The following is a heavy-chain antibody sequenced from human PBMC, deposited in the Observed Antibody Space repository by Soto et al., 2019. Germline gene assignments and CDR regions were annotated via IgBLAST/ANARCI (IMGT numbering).Heavy chain of an antibody. CDR2: ISSGGI. J-gene: IGHJ4*02. Sequence: EVQLVESGGGLTQPGGSLRLSCAASGFTFSRYSMNWVRQAPGKGLEWISYISSGGIYYADSVKGRFTISRDDAKNSLFLQMDSLRVEYTALYYCVRDFDWALDYWGQGTLVTVSS. CDR3: VRDFDWALDY. CDR1: GFTFSRYS. V-gene: IGHV3-48*04. D-gene: IGHD3-9*01.